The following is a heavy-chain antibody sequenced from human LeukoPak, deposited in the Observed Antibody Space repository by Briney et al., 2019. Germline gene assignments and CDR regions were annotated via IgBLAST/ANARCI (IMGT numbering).Heavy chain of an antibody. V-gene: IGHV3-30-3*01. J-gene: IGHJ4*02. Sequence: GGSLRLSCAASGFTFSSYAIHWVRQAPGKGLEWVAVISYDGSNKYYADSVKGRFTISRDNSKNTLYLQMNSLRPEDTAVYYCVRHLSGTYSLDYWGQGTLVTVSS. D-gene: IGHD1-26*01. CDR1: GFTFSSYA. CDR3: VRHLSGTYSLDY. CDR2: ISYDGSNK.